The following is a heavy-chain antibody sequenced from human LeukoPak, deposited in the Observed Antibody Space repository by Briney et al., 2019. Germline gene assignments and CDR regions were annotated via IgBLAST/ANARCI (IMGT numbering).Heavy chain of an antibody. CDR2: IRKKTNSYST. CDR3: VRVADYYDSSGYSIDAFDI. Sequence: PGGSLRLSCAASGFIFSDHFMVWVRQAPGKGLEWVGRIRKKTNSYSTDYGASVKGRFTISRDDSKNSLFLQMNSLKTEDTAVYFCVRVADYYDSSGYSIDAFDIWGQGTMVTVSS. D-gene: IGHD3-22*01. J-gene: IGHJ3*02. CDR1: GFIFSDHF. V-gene: IGHV3-72*01.